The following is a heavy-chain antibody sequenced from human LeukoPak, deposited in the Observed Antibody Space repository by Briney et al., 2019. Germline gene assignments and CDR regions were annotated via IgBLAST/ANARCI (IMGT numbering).Heavy chain of an antibody. CDR2: ISAYNGNT. CDR1: GYTFTSYG. Sequence: VASVNVSCKASGYTFTSYGISWVRQAPGQGLEWVGWISAYNGNTNYAQKLQGRVTMTTDTSTSTAHMELRSLRSDDTAVYYCARCYSSSWYPDAFDIWGQGTMVTVSS. J-gene: IGHJ3*02. CDR3: ARCYSSSWYPDAFDI. D-gene: IGHD6-13*01. V-gene: IGHV1-18*01.